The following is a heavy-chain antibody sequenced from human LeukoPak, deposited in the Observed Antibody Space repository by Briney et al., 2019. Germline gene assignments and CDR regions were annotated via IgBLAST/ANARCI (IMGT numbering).Heavy chain of an antibody. Sequence: GASVKVSCKASGYTFTSYYMHWVRQAPGQGLEWMGIINPSGGSTSYAQKFQGRVTMTRDTSTSTVYMELSSLRSEDTAVYHCAREQQLPYYFDYWGQGTLVTVSS. J-gene: IGHJ4*02. D-gene: IGHD6-13*01. V-gene: IGHV1-46*01. CDR2: INPSGGST. CDR1: GYTFTSYY. CDR3: AREQQLPYYFDY.